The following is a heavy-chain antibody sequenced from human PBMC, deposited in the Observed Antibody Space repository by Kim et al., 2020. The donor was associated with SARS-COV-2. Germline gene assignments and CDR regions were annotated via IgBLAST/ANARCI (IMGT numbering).Heavy chain of an antibody. D-gene: IGHD6-13*01. Sequence: SETLSLTCTVSGGSISSYYWSWIRQPPGKGLEWIGYIYYGGSTNYNLSLKSRVTISVDTSKKRFSLNLSSVTASDTVVYYCARGGGLAAAGVDYWGQET. CDR2: IYYGGST. CDR3: ARGGGLAAAGVDY. J-gene: IGHJ4*02. CDR1: GGSISSYY. V-gene: IGHV4-59*08.